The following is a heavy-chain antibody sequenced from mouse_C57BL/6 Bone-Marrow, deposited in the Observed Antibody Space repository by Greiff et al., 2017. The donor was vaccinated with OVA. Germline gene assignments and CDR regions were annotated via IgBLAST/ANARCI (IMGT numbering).Heavy chain of an antibody. J-gene: IGHJ2*01. CDR2: INPSTGGT. CDR1: GYSFTGYY. V-gene: IGHV1-42*01. CDR3: ARGGGRVDY. D-gene: IGHD3-3*01. Sequence: VQLQQSGPELVKPGASVKISCKASGYSFTGYYMNWVKQSPEKSLEWIGEINPSTGGTTYNQKFKAKATLTVDKSSTTAYMQLKSLTSVDSAVYYCARGGGRVDYWGQGTTLTVSS.